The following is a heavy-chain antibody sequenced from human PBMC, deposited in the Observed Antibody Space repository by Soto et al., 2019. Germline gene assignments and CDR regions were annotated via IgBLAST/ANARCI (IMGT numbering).Heavy chain of an antibody. CDR2: IWYDGSNK. D-gene: IGHD3-9*01. CDR3: ARGYYDILTGYYDENLFDY. V-gene: IGHV3-33*01. J-gene: IGHJ4*02. Sequence: GGSLRLSCAASGFTFSSYGMHWVRQAPGKGLEWVAVIWYDGSNKYYADSVKGRFTISRDNSKNTWYLQMNSLRAEDTAVYYCARGYYDILTGYYDENLFDYWGQGTLVTVSS. CDR1: GFTFSSYG.